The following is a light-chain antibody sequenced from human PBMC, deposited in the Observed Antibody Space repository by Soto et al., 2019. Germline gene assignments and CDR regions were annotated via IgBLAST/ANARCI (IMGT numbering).Light chain of an antibody. Sequence: DIQMTQSPSSLAPSVGGRITITCRAIQSISRSLNWYQQKTGKAPKLLIYAASSLQSGVPSRFSGSGSGTDFTLTISSLQPEDFEPYYCQQSYSNLWTFGQGTKVDIK. V-gene: IGKV1-39*01. CDR1: QSISRS. CDR2: AAS. CDR3: QQSYSNLWT. J-gene: IGKJ1*01.